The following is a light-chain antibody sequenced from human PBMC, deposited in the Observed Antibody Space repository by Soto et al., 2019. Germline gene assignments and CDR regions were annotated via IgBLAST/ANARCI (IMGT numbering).Light chain of an antibody. CDR3: ATWDDSLNGVI. J-gene: IGLJ2*01. Sequence: QSVLIQPPSASGTPGQRISVSCSGSSSNIGGNAVKWYQQFPGTAPKLLIYSNNERPSGVPERFSGSKSGTSASLAISGLHSEDEADYYCATWDDSLNGVIFGGGTKLTVL. CDR1: SSNIGGNA. CDR2: SNN. V-gene: IGLV1-44*01.